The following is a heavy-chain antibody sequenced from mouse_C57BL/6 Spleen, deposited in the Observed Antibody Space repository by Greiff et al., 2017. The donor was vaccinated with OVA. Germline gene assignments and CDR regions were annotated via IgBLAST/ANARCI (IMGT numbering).Heavy chain of an antibody. J-gene: IGHJ4*01. D-gene: IGHD1-1*01. CDR1: GYTFTSYW. CDR2: IYPGNSDT. V-gene: IGHV1-5*01. Sequence: DVQLQESGTVLARPGASVKMSCKTSGYTFTSYWMHWVKQRPGQGLEWIGAIYPGNSDTSYNQKFKGKAKLTAVTSASTAYMELSSLTSEDSAVYFCARNGAYDYGSSYDYYAMDYWGQGTSVTVSS. CDR3: ARNGAYDYGSSYDYYAMDY.